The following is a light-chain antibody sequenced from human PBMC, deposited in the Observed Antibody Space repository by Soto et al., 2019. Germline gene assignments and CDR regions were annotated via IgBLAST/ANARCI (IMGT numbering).Light chain of an antibody. CDR3: QSYDRSLSGSGV. V-gene: IGLV1-40*01. CDR2: GNN. CDR1: SSNIGAGYD. J-gene: IGLJ2*01. Sequence: QSVLTQPPSVSGAPGQRVTISCAGSSSNIGAGYDVHWYQQLPGTAPKLLIYGNNNRPSGVPDRFSGSKSGTSASLAITGLQAEDEAEYYCQSYDRSLSGSGVFGGGTKLTVL.